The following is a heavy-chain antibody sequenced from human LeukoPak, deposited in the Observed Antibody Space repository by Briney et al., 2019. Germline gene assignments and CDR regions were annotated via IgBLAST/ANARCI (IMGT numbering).Heavy chain of an antibody. D-gene: IGHD2-15*01. J-gene: IGHJ5*02. Sequence: SETLSLTCAVYGGSFSGYYWSWIRQPPGKGLEWIGEINHSGSTNYNPSLKSRVTISVDTSKNQFSLKLSSVTAADTAVYYCARLGYCSGGSCYPGWFDPWGQGTLVTVPS. CDR2: INHSGST. CDR1: GGSFSGYY. V-gene: IGHV4-34*01. CDR3: ARLGYCSGGSCYPGWFDP.